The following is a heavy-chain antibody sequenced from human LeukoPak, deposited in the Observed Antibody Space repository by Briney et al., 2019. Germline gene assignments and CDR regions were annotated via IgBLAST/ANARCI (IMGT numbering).Heavy chain of an antibody. CDR3: SSPLRYNWNDVLDY. D-gene: IGHD1-20*01. Sequence: GGSLRLSCTASGFTFGDYGMSWVRQAPGKGLEWVGFIRSKAYGGTTEYAASVKGRFTISRDDSKSIAYLQMNSLKTEDTAVYYCSSPLRYNWNDVLDYWGQGTLVTVSS. J-gene: IGHJ4*02. V-gene: IGHV3-49*04. CDR2: IRSKAYGGTT. CDR1: GFTFGDYG.